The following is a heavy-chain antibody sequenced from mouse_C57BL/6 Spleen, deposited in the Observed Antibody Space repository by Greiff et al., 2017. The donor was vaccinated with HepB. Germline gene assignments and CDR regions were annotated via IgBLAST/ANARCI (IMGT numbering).Heavy chain of an antibody. CDR3: ETIPATMVTKGFAY. V-gene: IGHV1-82*01. CDR1: GYAFSSSW. D-gene: IGHD2-2*01. Sequence: VQLQQSGPELVKPGASVKISCKASGYAFSSSWMNWVKQRPGKGLEWIGRIYPGDGDTNYNGKFKGKATLTADKSSSTAYMQLSSLTSEDSAVYFCETIPATMVTKGFAYWGQGTLVTVAA. CDR2: IYPGDGDT. J-gene: IGHJ3*01.